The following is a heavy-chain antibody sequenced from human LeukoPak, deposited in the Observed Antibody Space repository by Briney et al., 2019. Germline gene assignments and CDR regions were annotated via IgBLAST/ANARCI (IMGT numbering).Heavy chain of an antibody. CDR2: IIPIFGTA. J-gene: IGHJ6*02. Sequence: ASVKVSCKASGGTFSSYAISWVRQAPGQGLEWMGGIIPIFGTANYAQKFPGRVTISADASTSTAYMELSSLRSEDTAVYYCARGGRVVTYYYDGMDVWGQGTTVTVSS. V-gene: IGHV1-69*13. CDR3: ARGGRVVTYYYDGMDV. D-gene: IGHD2-15*01. CDR1: GGTFSSYA.